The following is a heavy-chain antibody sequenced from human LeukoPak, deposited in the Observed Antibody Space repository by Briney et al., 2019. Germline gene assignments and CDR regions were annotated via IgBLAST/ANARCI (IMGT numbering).Heavy chain of an antibody. D-gene: IGHD5-18*01. CDR1: GGSFSGYY. CDR2: INHSGTT. V-gene: IGHV4-34*01. Sequence: SETLSLTWAVYGGSFSGYYWNWIRQPPGEGLEWIGEINHSGTTNYNPSLKSRVTISIDTSKNQFSLKLSSVTAADTAVYYCARKRQLWLQGDYYYYGMDVWGQGTTVTVSS. J-gene: IGHJ6*02. CDR3: ARKRQLWLQGDYYYYGMDV.